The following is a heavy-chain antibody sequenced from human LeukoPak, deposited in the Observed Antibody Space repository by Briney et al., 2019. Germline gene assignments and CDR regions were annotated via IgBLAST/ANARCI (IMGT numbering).Heavy chain of an antibody. V-gene: IGHV4-39*07. J-gene: IGHJ6*03. CDR2: IYYSGNT. CDR3: ARETSQKGAHYMDV. CDR1: GVSISSSNSY. Sequence: SETLSLTCTVSGVSISSSNSYWGWIRQPPGKGLEWIGSIYYSGNTYYNASLKSQVSISIDTSKNQFSLKLSSVTAADTAVYYCARETSQKGAHYMDVWGKGTTVTISS. D-gene: IGHD3-16*01.